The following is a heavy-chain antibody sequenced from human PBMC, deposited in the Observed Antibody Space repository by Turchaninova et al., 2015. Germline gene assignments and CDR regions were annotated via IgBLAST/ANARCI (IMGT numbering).Heavy chain of an antibody. CDR2: IYYSGST. CDR1: GASIRRNAYY. CDR3: ARRQDRYMDV. J-gene: IGHJ6*03. Sequence: QLQLQESGPGLVKPSETLSLTCTVSGASIRRNAYYWGLSRQPPGKGLEWIASIYYSGSTYSNPSLKSRVTISVDTSKNQFSLQLRSVTAADTAVYYCARRQDRYMDVWGKGTTVTVSS. V-gene: IGHV4-39*07. D-gene: IGHD2-15*01.